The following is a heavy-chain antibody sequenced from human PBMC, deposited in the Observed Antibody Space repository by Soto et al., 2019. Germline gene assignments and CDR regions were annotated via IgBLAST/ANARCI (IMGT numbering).Heavy chain of an antibody. CDR2: ISWNSGSI. CDR1: GFTFDDSA. J-gene: IGHJ6*02. Sequence: SLRLSCAASGFTFDDSAMHWVRQAPGKGLEWVSGISWNSGSIGYADSVKGRFTISRDNAKNSLYLQMNSLRAEDTALYYCAKAQYYYYGMDVWGQGTTLTV. CDR3: AKAQYYYYGMDV. V-gene: IGHV3-9*01.